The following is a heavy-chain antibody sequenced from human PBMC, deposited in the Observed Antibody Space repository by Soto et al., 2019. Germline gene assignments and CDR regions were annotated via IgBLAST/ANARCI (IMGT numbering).Heavy chain of an antibody. V-gene: IGHV1-69*13. J-gene: IGHJ5*02. CDR1: GGTFSSYA. CDR2: IIPIFGTA. CDR3: ARGTPTLGYGPLWT. D-gene: IGHD3-10*01. Sequence: GASVKVSCKASGGTFSSYAISWVRQAPGQGLEWMGGIIPIFGTANHAQKFQGRVTITADESTSTAYMELSSLRSEDTAVYYCARGTPTLGYGPLWTWGQGTLVTVSS.